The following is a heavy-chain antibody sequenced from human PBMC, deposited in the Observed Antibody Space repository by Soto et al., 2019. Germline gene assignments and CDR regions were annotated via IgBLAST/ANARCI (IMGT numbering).Heavy chain of an antibody. Sequence: SVKVSCKASGFTFTSSAVQWVRQARGQRLEWIGWIVVGSGNTNYAQKIKERVTITRDMSTSTAYKELSSLRSEDTTVYYCAAGLVGADYYGMDVWGQGTTVTVSS. CDR1: GFTFTSSA. CDR2: IVVGSGNT. V-gene: IGHV1-58*01. J-gene: IGHJ6*02. D-gene: IGHD1-26*01. CDR3: AAGLVGADYYGMDV.